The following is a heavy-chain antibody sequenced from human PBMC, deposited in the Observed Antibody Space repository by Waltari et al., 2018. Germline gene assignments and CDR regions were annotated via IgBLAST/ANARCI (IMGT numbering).Heavy chain of an antibody. Sequence: EVQLAESGGGLVQPGGSLRISCAASGFTVSNYYMSWVRQVPGKGLEWVSLIYSGSYTQYSDSVTGRFTISRDNSKNTLYLQMHSLRIEDTAVYYCARNPRYDGPDWGQGTLVTVSS. CDR2: IYSGSYT. D-gene: IGHD3-16*01. CDR1: GFTVSNYY. CDR3: ARNPRYDGPD. J-gene: IGHJ4*02. V-gene: IGHV3-66*02.